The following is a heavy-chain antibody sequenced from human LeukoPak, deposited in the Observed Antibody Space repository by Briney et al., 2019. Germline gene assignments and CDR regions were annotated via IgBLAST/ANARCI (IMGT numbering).Heavy chain of an antibody. CDR1: GGSISSHY. D-gene: IGHD6-13*01. V-gene: IGHV4-59*11. CDR2: IYYSGST. J-gene: IGHJ5*02. CDR3: ARVESAWYSSSWYWFDP. Sequence: PSETLFLTCTVSGGSISSHYWSWIRQPPGKGLEWIGYIYYSGSTNYNPSLKSRVTISVDTSKNQFSLKLSSVTAADTAVYYCARVESAWYSSSWYWFDPWGQGTLVTVSS.